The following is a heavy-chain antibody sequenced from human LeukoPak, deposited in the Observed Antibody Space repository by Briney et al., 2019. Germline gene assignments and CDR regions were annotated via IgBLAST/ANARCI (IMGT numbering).Heavy chain of an antibody. D-gene: IGHD6-13*01. J-gene: IGHJ4*02. V-gene: IGHV3-15*01. Sequence: TGGSLRLSCAGSGFTFSNAWMSWVRQAPGKGLEWVGRIKSKTDGGTTDYAAPVKGRFSISRDDSQNTLDLQMNSLKTEDTAVYYCTTGRSYSSSWDYWGQGTLVTVSS. CDR2: IKSKTDGGTT. CDR3: TTGRSYSSSWDY. CDR1: GFTFSNAW.